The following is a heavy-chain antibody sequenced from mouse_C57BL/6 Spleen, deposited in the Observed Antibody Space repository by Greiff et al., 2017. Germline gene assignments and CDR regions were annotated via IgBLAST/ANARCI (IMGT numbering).Heavy chain of an antibody. Sequence: QVQLQQSGAELVKPGASVKLSCKASGYTFTSYWMQWVKQRPGQGLEWIGEIDPSDSYTNYNQKFKGKATLTVDTSSSTAYMQLSSLTSEDSAVYYCARGFDYWGQGTTLTVSS. CDR3: ARGFDY. V-gene: IGHV1-50*01. CDR2: IDPSDSYT. J-gene: IGHJ2*01. CDR1: GYTFTSYW.